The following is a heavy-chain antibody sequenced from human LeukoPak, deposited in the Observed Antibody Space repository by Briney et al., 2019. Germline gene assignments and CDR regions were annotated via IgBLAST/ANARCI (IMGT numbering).Heavy chain of an antibody. V-gene: IGHV4-38-2*01. CDR1: GYSIANGYH. D-gene: IGHD4-11*01. CDR3: ARSEINDYMRF. CDR2: IYQSGST. J-gene: IGHJ4*02. Sequence: SETLSLTCSVSGYSIANGYHWAWVRQPPGKRLEWLGSIYQSGSTYDSLSLKSRLTMSVDTSKNQFSLAMRAVTAADTALYYCARSEINDYMRFWGQGILVTVSS.